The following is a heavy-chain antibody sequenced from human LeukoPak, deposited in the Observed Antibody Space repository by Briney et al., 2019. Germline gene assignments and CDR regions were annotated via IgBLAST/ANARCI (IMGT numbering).Heavy chain of an antibody. CDR3: ARVEWELLHFDY. J-gene: IGHJ4*02. D-gene: IGHD1-26*01. Sequence: GGSLRLSCAASGFTFSSYEMNWVRQAPGKGLEWVSYISSSGSTIYYADSVKGRFTISRDNAKNSLYLQMNSLRAEDTAVYYCARVEWELLHFDYWGQGTLVTVSS. CDR2: ISSSGSTI. CDR1: GFTFSSYE. V-gene: IGHV3-48*03.